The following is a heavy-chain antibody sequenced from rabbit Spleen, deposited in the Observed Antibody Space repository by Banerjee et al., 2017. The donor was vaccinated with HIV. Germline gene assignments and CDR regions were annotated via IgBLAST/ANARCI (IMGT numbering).Heavy chain of an antibody. J-gene: IGHJ6*01. Sequence: QSLEESGGDLVKPGASLTLTCTASGVSFSYSSYMCWVRQAPGKGLEWIGCIDAGNSGFTYFATWAKGRFTCSKTSSTTVTLQMTRLTAADTATYFCARDTSSSFSSYGMDLWGPGTLVTVS. CDR2: IDAGNSGFT. CDR1: GVSFSYSSY. D-gene: IGHD1-1*01. CDR3: ARDTSSSFSSYGMDL. V-gene: IGHV1S40*01.